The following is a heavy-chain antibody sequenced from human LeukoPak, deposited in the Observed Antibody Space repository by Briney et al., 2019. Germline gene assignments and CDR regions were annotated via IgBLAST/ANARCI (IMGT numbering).Heavy chain of an antibody. Sequence: PSETLSLTCTVSGGSISSYYWSWIRQPPGKGLEWIGYITYSGSTDHNPSLRSRVTISVDASKNQFSLKLTSVTAADTAVYYCVRHTTSGWYQVVYWGQGTLVTVSS. D-gene: IGHD6-19*01. CDR1: GGSISSYY. J-gene: IGHJ4*02. V-gene: IGHV4-59*01. CDR2: ITYSGST. CDR3: VRHTTSGWYQVVY.